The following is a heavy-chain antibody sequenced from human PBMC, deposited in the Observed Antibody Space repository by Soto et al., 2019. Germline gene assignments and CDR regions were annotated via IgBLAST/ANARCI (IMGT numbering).Heavy chain of an antibody. D-gene: IGHD3-10*01. CDR1: GLAFPIDD. CDR3: ARYRAKVPVAFDV. CDR2: MNPSGRNT. Sequence: QVQLVQSGAEVKKPGASVQVSCKASGLAFPIDDIIWVRQTIGQGLEFMGWMNPSGRNTGYAQKFQGRATFTWNTPTSTAYIELSGLRSEDTAVYYCARYRAKVPVAFDVWGQGTMVTVSS. V-gene: IGHV1-8*01. J-gene: IGHJ3*01.